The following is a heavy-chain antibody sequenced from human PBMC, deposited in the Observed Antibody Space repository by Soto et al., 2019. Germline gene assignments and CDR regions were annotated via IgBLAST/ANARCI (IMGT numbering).Heavy chain of an antibody. Sequence: QVQLQESGPGLLKPSETLSLTRTVSGDSMTSFHWAWIRQPPGKGLEWLGHIYYNGATTYNPFLKSRVTISIDTSERQFYLRLNSLTAADTAVYYCARAGQTVPNFDYWGQGALVAVSS. V-gene: IGHV4-59*01. D-gene: IGHD4-17*01. CDR2: IYYNGAT. CDR3: ARAGQTVPNFDY. CDR1: GDSMTSFH. J-gene: IGHJ4*02.